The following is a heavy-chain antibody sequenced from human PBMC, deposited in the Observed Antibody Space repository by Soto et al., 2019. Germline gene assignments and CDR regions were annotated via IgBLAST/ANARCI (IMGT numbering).Heavy chain of an antibody. CDR3: AKDSGYYDFWSGYLYYFDY. CDR1: GFTFSSYA. V-gene: IGHV3-23*01. Sequence: GGSLRLSCAASGFTFSSYAMSWVRQAPGKGLEWVSAISGSGGSTYYADSVKGRFTISRDNSKNTLYLQMNSLRAEDTAVYYCAKDSGYYDFWSGYLYYFDYWGQGTLVTVSS. D-gene: IGHD3-3*01. CDR2: ISGSGGST. J-gene: IGHJ4*02.